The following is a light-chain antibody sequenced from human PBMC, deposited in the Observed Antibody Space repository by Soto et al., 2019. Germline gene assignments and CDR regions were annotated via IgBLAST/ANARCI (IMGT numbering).Light chain of an antibody. CDR2: DND. CDR3: ATWDISLAAVL. Sequence: QSVLTQPPSVSAPPGQKVTISCSGSTSNIAINYVSWYQKVPGTAPTLLIYDNDKRPSGIPDRFSASKSGTAATLDISGPQAGAGADYYCATWDISLAAVLFGGGTKLPVL. V-gene: IGLV1-51*01. CDR1: TSNIAINY. J-gene: IGLJ2*01.